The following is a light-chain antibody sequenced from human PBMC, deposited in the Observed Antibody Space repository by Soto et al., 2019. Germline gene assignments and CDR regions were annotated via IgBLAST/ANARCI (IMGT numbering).Light chain of an antibody. J-gene: IGKJ1*01. V-gene: IGKV1-5*03. CDR1: QSINTW. Sequence: DIQMTQSPSTLSASAGDRVTITCRASQSINTWLAWYQQKPGKAPKLLIYKASTLESGVPSRFSGSGSGTEFTLTISSLKPDDFATYYCQQYNAYSPWAFGQGTKVEIK. CDR3: QQYNAYSPWA. CDR2: KAS.